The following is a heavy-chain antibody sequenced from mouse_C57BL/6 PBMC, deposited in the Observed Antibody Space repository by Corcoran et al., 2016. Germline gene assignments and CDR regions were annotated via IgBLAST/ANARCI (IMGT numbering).Heavy chain of an antibody. CDR1: GYTFATYG. J-gene: IGHJ3*01. CDR2: INTYSGVP. Sequence: QFQLVQSGSELMKPGETVKISFKASGYTFATYGMSWVKQAPGKGLKWMGWINTYSGVPTYAVDFKGRFAFSLETSASTAYLQINNLKNEDTATYFCARSTMVTDPFAYCGQGTLVTVSA. V-gene: IGHV9-3*01. CDR3: ARSTMVTDPFAY. D-gene: IGHD2-2*01.